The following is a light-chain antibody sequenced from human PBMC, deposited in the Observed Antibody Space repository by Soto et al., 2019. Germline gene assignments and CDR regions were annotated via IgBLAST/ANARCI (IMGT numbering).Light chain of an antibody. V-gene: IGLV2-14*01. Sequence: QSVLTQPASVSGSLGQSITISCTGTSRDVGFYKFVSWYQHHPGKAPKLLIYEVTNRPSGVSDRFSGSKSGNTASLTISGLQADDEADYYCSSYRSSTTLFGGGTKLTVL. CDR2: EVT. J-gene: IGLJ3*02. CDR1: SRDVGFYKF. CDR3: SSYRSSTTL.